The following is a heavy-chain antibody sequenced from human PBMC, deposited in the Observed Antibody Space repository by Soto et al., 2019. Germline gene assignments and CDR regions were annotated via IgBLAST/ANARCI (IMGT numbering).Heavy chain of an antibody. Sequence: WPSVKVSCKASGYTFTSYAMHWVRQAPGQRLEWMGWINAGNGNTKYSQKFQGRVTITRDTSASTAYMELSSLRSEDTAVYYCARIAARPLYYFDYWGQGTLVTVSS. CDR2: INAGNGNT. D-gene: IGHD6-6*01. V-gene: IGHV1-3*01. J-gene: IGHJ4*02. CDR1: GYTFTSYA. CDR3: ARIAARPLYYFDY.